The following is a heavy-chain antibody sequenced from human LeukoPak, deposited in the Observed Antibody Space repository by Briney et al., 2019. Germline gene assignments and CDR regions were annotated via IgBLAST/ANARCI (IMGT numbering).Heavy chain of an antibody. CDR3: ARGGLWFIYRENYYFDY. CDR2: ISSSGSTI. J-gene: IGHJ4*02. Sequence: PGGSLRLSCAASGFTFSSYAMSWVRQAPGKGLEWVSYISSSGSTIYYADSVKGRFTISRDNAKNSPYLQMNSLRAEDTAVYYCARGGLWFIYRENYYFDYWGQGTLVTVSS. V-gene: IGHV3-48*04. CDR1: GFTFSSYA. D-gene: IGHD3-10*01.